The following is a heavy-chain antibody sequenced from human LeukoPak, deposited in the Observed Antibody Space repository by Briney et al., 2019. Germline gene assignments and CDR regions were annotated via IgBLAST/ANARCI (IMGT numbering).Heavy chain of an antibody. CDR3: ARKFGKLRYIDW. D-gene: IGHD3-9*01. J-gene: IGHJ4*02. CDR2: ISSSGSTI. Sequence: QPGGSLRLSCAASGFTFSSYEMNWVRQAPGKGLEWVSYISSSGSTIYYADSVKGRFTISRDNAKNSLYLQLNSLRAEDTAVYYCARKFGKLRYIDWWGQGTPVTVSS. V-gene: IGHV3-48*03. CDR1: GFTFSSYE.